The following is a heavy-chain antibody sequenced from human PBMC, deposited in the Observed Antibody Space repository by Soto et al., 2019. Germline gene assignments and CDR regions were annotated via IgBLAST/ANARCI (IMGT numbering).Heavy chain of an antibody. J-gene: IGHJ5*02. V-gene: IGHV1-18*01. Sequence: QVQLVQSGAEVKKPGASVKVSCKASGYTFTSYGISWVRQAPGQGLEWMGWISAYNGNTNYAQKLQGRVTMTTDTSTSTAYMELRSLRSDDTAVYYCARVKTHYDFWSGYPRFNWFDPWGQGTLVTVSS. D-gene: IGHD3-3*01. CDR3: ARVKTHYDFWSGYPRFNWFDP. CDR1: GYTFTSYG. CDR2: ISAYNGNT.